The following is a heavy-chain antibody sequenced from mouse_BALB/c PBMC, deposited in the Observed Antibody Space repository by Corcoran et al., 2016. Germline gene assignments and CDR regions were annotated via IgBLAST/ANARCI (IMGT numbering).Heavy chain of an antibody. D-gene: IGHD2-14*01. CDR2: INPYNEGT. V-gene: IGHV1S136*01. Sequence: EVQLQQSGPELVKPGASVKMSCKASGYTFTSYVMHWVKQKPGQGLEWIGYINPYNEGTKYNEKFKGKATLPSDKASSTAYMERSILTSEDSAVYDCAREDDRDDVAYWGQGTLVTVTA. J-gene: IGHJ3*01. CDR1: GYTFTSYV. CDR3: AREDDRDDVAY.